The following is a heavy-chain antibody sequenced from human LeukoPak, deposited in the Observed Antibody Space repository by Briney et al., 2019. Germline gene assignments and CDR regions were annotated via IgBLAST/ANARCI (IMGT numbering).Heavy chain of an antibody. J-gene: IGHJ4*02. V-gene: IGHV3-23*01. CDR1: GFTFSSYA. CDR2: FRGSGGST. CDR3: AKDSNGDYYDSSGYYLFHY. Sequence: GGSLRLSCGASGFTFSSYAMSWVRQAQGKGLNGASPFRGSGGSTYYADSGKGRFTISRDNSKNTLYLHMQSLRAEDTAVYYCAKDSNGDYYDSSGYYLFHYWGQGTLVTVSS. D-gene: IGHD3-22*01.